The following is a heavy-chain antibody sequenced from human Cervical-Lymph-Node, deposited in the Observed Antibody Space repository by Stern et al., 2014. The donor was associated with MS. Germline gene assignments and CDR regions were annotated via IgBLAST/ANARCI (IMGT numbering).Heavy chain of an antibody. V-gene: IGHV1-58*01. D-gene: IGHD3-22*01. Sequence: QLVQSXXEVXXPGTSVKVXXXASGFTFTSSXXQXVRXARGQRLEWXGWXXVGSGNTNYAQKFQERVTITRDMSTSTAYMELSSLRSEDTAVXXXXXEXXXYSDSVGAFDIWGQGTMVTVSS. CDR2: XXVGSGNT. CDR1: GFTFTSSX. J-gene: IGHJ3*02. CDR3: XXEXXXYSDSVGAFDI.